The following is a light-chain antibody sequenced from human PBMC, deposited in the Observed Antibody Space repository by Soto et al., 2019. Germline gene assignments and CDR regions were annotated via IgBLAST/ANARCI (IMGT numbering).Light chain of an antibody. CDR2: GAS. V-gene: IGKV3-20*01. J-gene: IGKJ3*01. CDR3: QQYNKWPLT. CDR1: QSVSSSY. Sequence: EIVLTQSPGTLSLSPGERATLSCRASQSVSSSYLAWYQQKPGQAPRLLIYGASSRATGIPDRFSGSGSGTDFTLTISSLQSEDFAVYYCQQYNKWPLTFGPGTKVDI.